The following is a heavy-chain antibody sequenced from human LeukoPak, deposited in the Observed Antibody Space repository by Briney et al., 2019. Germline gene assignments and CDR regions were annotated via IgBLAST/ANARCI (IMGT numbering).Heavy chain of an antibody. CDR3: ASEINWGSGAFDV. J-gene: IGHJ3*01. Sequence: GGSLRLSCAGSGFFFNNFWMTWVRQAPGKGLEWVANINEDGSRANYVDSVKGRITISRDNAKNSLYLQMNSLRPEDTAIYYCASEINWGSGAFDVRGQGTIVTVSS. CDR1: GFFFNNFW. D-gene: IGHD7-27*01. V-gene: IGHV3-7*01. CDR2: INEDGSRA.